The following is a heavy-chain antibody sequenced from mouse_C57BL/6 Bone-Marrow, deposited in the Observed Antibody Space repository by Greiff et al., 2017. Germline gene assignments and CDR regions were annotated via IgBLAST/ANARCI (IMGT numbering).Heavy chain of an antibody. J-gene: IGHJ2*01. Sequence: VQLQQSGTVLARPGASVKLSCKTSGYTFTSYWIHWVKQRPGQGLEWIGAIYPGNSDTSYNEKFKGKAKLTAVTSASPAYMELSSLTNEDSAVXYCTRGGDITTVVDYWGQGTTLTVSS. CDR1: GYTFTSYW. V-gene: IGHV1-5*01. CDR2: IYPGNSDT. D-gene: IGHD1-1*01. CDR3: TRGGDITTVVDY.